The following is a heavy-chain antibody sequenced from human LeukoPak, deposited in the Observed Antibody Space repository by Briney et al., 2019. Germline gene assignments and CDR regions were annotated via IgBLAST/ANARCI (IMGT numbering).Heavy chain of an antibody. Sequence: GASVKVSCKASRYTFTAYYMHWVRQAPGQGLEWMGWINPDSGGTNYAQKFQGRVTMTRDTSINTAYMDLSRLRSDDTAAYYCASSRTSYSSSSSLDYWGQGTLVTVSS. CDR1: RYTFTAYY. V-gene: IGHV1-2*02. J-gene: IGHJ4*02. D-gene: IGHD6-6*01. CDR3: ASSRTSYSSSSSLDY. CDR2: INPDSGGT.